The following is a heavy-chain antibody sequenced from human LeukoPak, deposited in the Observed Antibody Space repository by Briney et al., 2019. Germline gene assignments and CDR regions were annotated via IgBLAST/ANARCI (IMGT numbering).Heavy chain of an antibody. D-gene: IGHD5-12*01. V-gene: IGHV4-59*08. J-gene: IGHJ3*02. Sequence: PSETLSLTCTVSGGSISSYYWSWIRQPPGKGLEWIGYIYYSGSTNYNPSLKSRVTVSVDTSKNQFSLKLSSVTAADTAVYYCARGGSPQRGYSGYDFDAFDIWDQGTMVTVSS. CDR3: ARGGSPQRGYSGYDFDAFDI. CDR1: GGSISSYY. CDR2: IYYSGST.